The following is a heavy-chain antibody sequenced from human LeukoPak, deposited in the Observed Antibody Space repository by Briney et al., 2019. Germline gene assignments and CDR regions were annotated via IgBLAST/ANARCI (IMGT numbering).Heavy chain of an antibody. Sequence: GGSLRLSCAASGFTVSSNYMTWVRQAPGKGLEWVSAISGSGGSTYYADSVKGRFTISRDNSKNTLYLQMNSLRAEDTAVYYCAKDHRGNSSPDYWGQGTLVTVSS. D-gene: IGHD6-6*01. CDR3: AKDHRGNSSPDY. V-gene: IGHV3-23*01. J-gene: IGHJ4*02. CDR1: GFTVSSNY. CDR2: ISGSGGST.